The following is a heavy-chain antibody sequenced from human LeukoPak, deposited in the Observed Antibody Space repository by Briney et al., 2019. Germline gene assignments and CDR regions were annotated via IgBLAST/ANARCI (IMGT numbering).Heavy chain of an antibody. CDR3: ARPLYILTGYNPPYELGY. Sequence: GGSLRLSCAASGFTFSSYWMSWVRQAPGKGLEWVANIKQDGSEKYYVDSVKGRFTISRDNAKNSLYLQMNSLRAEDTAVYYCARPLYILTGYNPPYELGYWGQGTLVTVSS. CDR1: GFTFSSYW. J-gene: IGHJ4*02. V-gene: IGHV3-7*01. D-gene: IGHD3-9*01. CDR2: IKQDGSEK.